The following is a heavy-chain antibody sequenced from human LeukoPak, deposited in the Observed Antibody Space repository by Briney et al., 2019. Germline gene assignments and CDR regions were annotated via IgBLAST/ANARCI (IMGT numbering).Heavy chain of an antibody. CDR2: ISADNGNT. J-gene: IGHJ5*02. V-gene: IGHV1-18*01. CDR3: ARDLAAVWFDP. Sequence: ASVKVSCKASGYTFTSYGISWVRQAPGQGLEWMGWISADNGNTNYAQKLQGRVTMTTDTAKSTAYMELRSLRSDDAAVYYCARDLAAVWFDPWGQGTLVTVSS. CDR1: GYTFTSYG. D-gene: IGHD6-13*01.